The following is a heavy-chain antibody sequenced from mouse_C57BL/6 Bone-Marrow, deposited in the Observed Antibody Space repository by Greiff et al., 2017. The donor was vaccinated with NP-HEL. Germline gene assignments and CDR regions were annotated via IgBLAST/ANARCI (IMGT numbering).Heavy chain of an antibody. CDR2: ISSGSSTI. CDR3: ARLLSLAY. Sequence: EVKLQESGGGLVKPGGSLKLSCAASGFTFSDYGMHWVRQAPEKGLEWVAYISSGSSTIYYADTVKGRFTISRDNAKNTLFLQMTSLRSEDTAMYYCARLLSLAYWGQGTLVTVSA. D-gene: IGHD2-3*01. CDR1: GFTFSDYG. V-gene: IGHV5-17*01. J-gene: IGHJ3*01.